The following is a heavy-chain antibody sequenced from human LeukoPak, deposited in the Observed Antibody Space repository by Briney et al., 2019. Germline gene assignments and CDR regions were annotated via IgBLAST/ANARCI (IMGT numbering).Heavy chain of an antibody. CDR3: ARDQTTVTTWGAFDI. CDR2: ISSSGSTI. J-gene: IGHJ3*02. D-gene: IGHD4-17*01. CDR1: GFTFSDYY. V-gene: IGHV3-11*01. Sequence: SGGSLRLSCAASGFTFSDYYMSWIRQAPGKGLEWVSYISSSGSTIYYADSVKGRFTISRDNAKNSLYLQMNSLRAEDTAVYYCARDQTTVTTWGAFDIWGQGTMVTVSS.